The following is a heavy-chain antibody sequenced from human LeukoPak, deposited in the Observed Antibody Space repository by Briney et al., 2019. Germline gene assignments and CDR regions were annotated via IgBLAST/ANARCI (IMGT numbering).Heavy chain of an antibody. D-gene: IGHD2-2*01. V-gene: IGHV4-61*02. CDR1: GGSISSGSYY. J-gene: IGHJ3*02. CDR3: AREGLSSMPSDAFDI. CDR2: IYTSGST. Sequence: SETLSLTCTVSGGSISSGSYYWSWIRQPAGKGLEWIGRIYTSGSTNYNPSLKSRLSMSIERSKNQFSLRLTSVSAADTAVYYCAREGLSSMPSDAFDIWGQGTKVIVSS.